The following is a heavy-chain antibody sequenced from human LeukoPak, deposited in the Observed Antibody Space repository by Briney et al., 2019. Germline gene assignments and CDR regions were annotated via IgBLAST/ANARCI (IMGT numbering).Heavy chain of an antibody. V-gene: IGHV3-23*01. D-gene: IGHD3-10*01. Sequence: GGSLRLSCAASGFTFSSSAMSWVRQAPGKGLEWVSSISGSGGSTYYADSVKGRFTISRDNSKNTLYLQMNSLRAEDTAVYYCARDAPTYNYYGSGSYDYWGQGTLVTVSS. J-gene: IGHJ4*02. CDR3: ARDAPTYNYYGSGSYDY. CDR2: ISGSGGST. CDR1: GFTFSSSA.